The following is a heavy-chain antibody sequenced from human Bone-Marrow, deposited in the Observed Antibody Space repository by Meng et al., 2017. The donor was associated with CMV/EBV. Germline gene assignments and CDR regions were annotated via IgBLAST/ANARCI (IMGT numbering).Heavy chain of an antibody. D-gene: IGHD6-6*01. V-gene: IGHV4-34*01. Sequence: SETLSLTCAVYGGSFSGYYWSWIRQPPGKGLEWIGEINHSGSTNYNPSLKIRVTISVYTSKNQLSLKLSSVTAADTAVYYGATHSSSRISNYYYGMEVWGQGTTVTVSS. J-gene: IGHJ6*02. CDR1: GGSFSGYY. CDR3: ATHSSSRISNYYYGMEV. CDR2: INHSGST.